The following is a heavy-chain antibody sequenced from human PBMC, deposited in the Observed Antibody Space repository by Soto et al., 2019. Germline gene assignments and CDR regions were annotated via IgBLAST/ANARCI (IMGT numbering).Heavy chain of an antibody. Sequence: QVKLVQPGAEVTKPGSSVKVSCKASGGTFSSYAISWVRQAPGQGLEWMGGIIPIFGTANYAQKFQGRVMDTADEPRSTAYMEVSSLASQDTAVYYCARDISCGCATRAPAYWGQGTLVTVSS. CDR1: GGTFSSYA. J-gene: IGHJ4*02. CDR3: ARDISCGCATRAPAY. CDR2: IIPIFGTA. V-gene: IGHV1-69*01. D-gene: IGHD6-19*01.